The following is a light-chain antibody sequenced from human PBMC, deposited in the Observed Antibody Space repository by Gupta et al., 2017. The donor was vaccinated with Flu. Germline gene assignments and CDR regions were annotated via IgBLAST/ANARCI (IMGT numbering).Light chain of an antibody. CDR1: RNNVGNEG. V-gene: IGLV10-54*04. CDR2: RNN. J-gene: IGLJ3*02. CDR3: SAWDSSLNEWV. Sequence: NRNNVGNEGVAWLQQHQGHPPKLLSCRNNRRPSGISERFSALRSGNTASLTITALQAEDEADYYCSAWDSSLNEWVFGGGTKLTVL.